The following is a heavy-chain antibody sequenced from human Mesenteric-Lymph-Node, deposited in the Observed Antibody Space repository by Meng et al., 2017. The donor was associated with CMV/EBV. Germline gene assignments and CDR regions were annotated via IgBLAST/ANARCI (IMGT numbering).Heavy chain of an antibody. Sequence: QLQLQESGPGLVKPSETPSRTCTVSGGSISSSSYYWGWIRQPPGKGLEWIGSIYYSGSTYYNPSLKSRVTISVDTSKNQFSLKLSSVTAADTAVYYCARPHYYGSGSSPWFDPWGQGTLVTVSS. CDR2: IYYSGST. CDR3: ARPHYYGSGSSPWFDP. J-gene: IGHJ5*02. CDR1: GGSISSSSYY. D-gene: IGHD3-10*01. V-gene: IGHV4-39*01.